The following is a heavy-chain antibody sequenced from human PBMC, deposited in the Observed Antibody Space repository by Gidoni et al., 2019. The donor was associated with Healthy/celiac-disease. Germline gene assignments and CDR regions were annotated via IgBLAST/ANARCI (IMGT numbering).Heavy chain of an antibody. D-gene: IGHD2-8*01. CDR2: INHSGST. Sequence: QVQLQQWGAGLLKPSETLSLTCAVYGGSFSGYYWSWIRQPPGKGLEWIGEINHSGSTNYNPSLKSRVTISVDTSKNQFSLKLSSVTAADTAVYYCARDWALSKFDYWGQGTLVTVSS. V-gene: IGHV4-34*01. CDR1: GGSFSGYY. J-gene: IGHJ4*02. CDR3: ARDWALSKFDY.